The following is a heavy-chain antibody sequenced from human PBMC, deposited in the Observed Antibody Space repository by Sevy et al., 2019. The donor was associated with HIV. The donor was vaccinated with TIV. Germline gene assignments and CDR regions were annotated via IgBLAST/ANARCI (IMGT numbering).Heavy chain of an antibody. V-gene: IGHV3-53*01. CDR2: INTRGTT. J-gene: IGHJ4*02. CDR1: GFIVSSYY. CDR3: AREATRLTV. Sequence: GESLKISCAASGFIVSSYYMGWVRQAPGKGLESVSLINTRGTTFDADSVKGRFTISRDNSKNTLYLQMNGLRAEDTAMYYCAREATRLTVWGQGTLVTVSS. D-gene: IGHD4-4*01.